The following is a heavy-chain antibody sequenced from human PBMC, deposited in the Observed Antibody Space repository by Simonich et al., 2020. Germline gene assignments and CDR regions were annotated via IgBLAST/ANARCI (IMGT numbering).Heavy chain of an antibody. V-gene: IGHV3-23*01. J-gene: IGHJ3*02. CDR2: ISGSGGST. D-gene: IGHD3-22*01. CDR3: AKELVELITMIVVVIDAFDI. Sequence: GGGLVQPGGSLRLSCAASGFTVSSYAMSCVRQAPGKGLEWVSAISGSGGSTYYADSVKGRFTISRDNSKNTLYLQMNSMRAGDTAVYYCAKELVELITMIVVVIDAFDIWGQGTMVTVSS. CDR1: GFTVSSYA.